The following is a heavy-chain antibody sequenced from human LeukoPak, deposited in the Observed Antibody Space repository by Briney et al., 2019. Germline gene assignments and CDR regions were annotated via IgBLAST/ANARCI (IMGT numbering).Heavy chain of an antibody. CDR3: ARDQVYCTSTSCYFDY. Sequence: GSLRLSCAASGFTFSTYSMNWVRQAPGKGLQWVSSISSSSSYIYYADSVKGRFTISRDNAKNSLYLQMNSLRAEDTAVYYCARDQVYCTSTSCYFDYWGQGTLVTVSS. V-gene: IGHV3-21*01. CDR2: ISSSSSYI. J-gene: IGHJ4*02. D-gene: IGHD2-2*01. CDR1: GFTFSTYS.